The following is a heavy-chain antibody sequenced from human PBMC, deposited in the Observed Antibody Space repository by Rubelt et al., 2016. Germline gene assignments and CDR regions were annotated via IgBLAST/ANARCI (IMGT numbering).Heavy chain of an antibody. CDR1: GFTFSSYV. D-gene: IGHD1-26*01. V-gene: IGHV3-30*04. CDR3: AREPVGTTVRHFDY. CDR2: ISGDGSIK. Sequence: QVQLVESGGGAVQPGRSLRLSCAASGFTFSSYVMHWVRQAPGKGLEWVAVISGDGSIKYYADSVKGRFTISRNNSKNTLYLQMSSLGVEDTAVYYCAREPVGTTVRHFDYWGQGTLVTVSS. J-gene: IGHJ4*02.